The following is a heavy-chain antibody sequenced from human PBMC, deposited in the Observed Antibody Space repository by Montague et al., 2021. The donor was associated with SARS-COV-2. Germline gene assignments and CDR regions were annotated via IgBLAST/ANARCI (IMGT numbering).Heavy chain of an antibody. CDR3: AREPESTITIFGVVSRYGMDV. J-gene: IGHJ6*02. CDR1: GGSISSGGYY. Sequence: TRSLTCTVSGGSISSGGYYWSWIRQHPGKGLEWIGYIYYSGSTYYXXXLKSRVTISVDTSKNQFSLKLSSVTAADTAVYYCAREPESTITIFGVVSRYGMDVGGQGTTSTVSS. V-gene: IGHV4-31*03. CDR2: IYYSGST. D-gene: IGHD3-3*01.